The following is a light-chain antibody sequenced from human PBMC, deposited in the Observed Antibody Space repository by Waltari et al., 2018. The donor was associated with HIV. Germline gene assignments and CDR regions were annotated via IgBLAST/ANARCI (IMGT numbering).Light chain of an antibody. J-gene: IGLJ2*01. CDR3: SSYAGTSNFVL. CDR1: SSDGGDYQY. CDR2: NVS. V-gene: IGLV2-11*01. Sequence: QYALTQPRSVSESPGQSVTISCTGTSSDGGDYQYVLWYQQHPGRAPKFIIYNVSERPSGVPDRFSGSKSGNTASLTISGRQAEDEADYYCSSYAGTSNFVLFGGGTKLTVL.